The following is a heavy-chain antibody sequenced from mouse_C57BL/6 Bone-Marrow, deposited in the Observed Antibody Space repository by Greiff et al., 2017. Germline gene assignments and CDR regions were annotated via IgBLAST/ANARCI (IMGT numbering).Heavy chain of an antibody. CDR3: AKKSYYYDYDGGFAY. J-gene: IGHJ3*01. D-gene: IGHD2-4*01. CDR2: IWRGGST. Sequence: QVQLQQSGPGLVQPSQSLSITCTVSGFSLTSYGVHWVRQSPGKGLEWLGVIWRGGSTDYNAAFMSRLSITQDNSKSQVFFKMNSLQADDTAIYYCAKKSYYYDYDGGFAYWGQGTLVTVSA. CDR1: GFSLTSYG. V-gene: IGHV2-5*01.